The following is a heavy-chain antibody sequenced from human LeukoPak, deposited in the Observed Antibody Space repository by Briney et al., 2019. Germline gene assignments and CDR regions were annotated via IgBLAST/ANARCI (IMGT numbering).Heavy chain of an antibody. D-gene: IGHD6-6*01. CDR3: AKVRQLVWFDP. J-gene: IGHJ5*02. Sequence: PGGSLRLSCAASGFTFSSYAMSWVRHAPGKGLEWVSAISGSGAGTYYADSVKGRFTISRDNSKNTLYLQMNSLRAEDTAVYYCAKVRQLVWFDPWGQGTLVTVSS. CDR2: ISGSGAGT. V-gene: IGHV3-23*01. CDR1: GFTFSSYA.